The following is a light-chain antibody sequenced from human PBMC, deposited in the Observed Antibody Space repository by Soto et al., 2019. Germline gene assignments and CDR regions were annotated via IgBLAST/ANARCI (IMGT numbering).Light chain of an antibody. CDR1: QAIKNF. Sequence: DFQMTQSPSSLSASVGDRVTITCRATQAIKNFLNWYQQKPGRAPKLLISDASTLQRGVPSRFSGPGSGTHFTFVISSLQPEDVGTYYCQQSDNLPLTFGQGTRLDIK. CDR3: QQSDNLPLT. J-gene: IGKJ5*01. CDR2: DAS. V-gene: IGKV1-33*01.